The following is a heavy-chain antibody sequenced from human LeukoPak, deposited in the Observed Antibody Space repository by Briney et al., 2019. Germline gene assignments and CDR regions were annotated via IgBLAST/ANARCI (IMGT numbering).Heavy chain of an antibody. CDR3: AKDRARGGSYPLPHDY. V-gene: IGHV3-23*01. CDR1: GFTFSSYA. CDR2: ISGSGGST. Sequence: GGSLRLSCAASGFTFSSYAMSWVRQAPGKGLEWVSAISGSGGSTYYADSVKGRFTISRDNSKNTLYLQMNSLRAEDTAVYYCAKDRARGGSYPLPHDYWGQGTLVTVSS. D-gene: IGHD1-26*01. J-gene: IGHJ4*02.